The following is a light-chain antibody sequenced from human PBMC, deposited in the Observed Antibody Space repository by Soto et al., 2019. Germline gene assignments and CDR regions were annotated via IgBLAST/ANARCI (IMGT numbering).Light chain of an antibody. CDR2: GVS. V-gene: IGKV1-6*01. CDR1: QAIRKD. Sequence: IQMTQSPSSLSASVGDRVTITCRASQAIRKDLGWYQQKPGKAPKLLIYGVSSLQSGVPSRFSGSGSGTEFTLTISSLQPEDFATYYCLQDSSNPYTFGQGTKLEIK. CDR3: LQDSSNPYT. J-gene: IGKJ2*01.